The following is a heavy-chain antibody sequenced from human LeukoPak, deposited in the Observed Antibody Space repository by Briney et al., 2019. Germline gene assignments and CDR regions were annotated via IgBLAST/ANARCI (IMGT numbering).Heavy chain of an antibody. CDR1: GFTFSSYS. CDR3: ARVIWRGYYQIDY. CDR2: IRSGGSIT. V-gene: IGHV3-48*01. J-gene: IGHJ4*02. Sequence: PGGSLRLSCAASGFTFSSYSMNWVRQAPGKGLEWVSYIRSGGSITRYADYVKGRFTISRDNAKNSLYLQMNSLRAEDTAVYYCARVIWRGYYQIDYWGQGTLVTVSS. D-gene: IGHD3-3*01.